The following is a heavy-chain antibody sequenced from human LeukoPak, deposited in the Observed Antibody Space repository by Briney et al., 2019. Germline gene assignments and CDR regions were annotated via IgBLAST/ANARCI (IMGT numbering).Heavy chain of an antibody. CDR1: GGSISSSSYY. D-gene: IGHD3-9*01. Sequence: SETLSLTCTVSGGSISSSSYYWGWIRQPPGKGLGWIGYIYYSGSTNYNPSLKSRVTISVDTSKNQFSLKLSSVTAADTAVYYCARARYDILTGSHFDYWGQGTLVTVSS. CDR2: IYYSGST. J-gene: IGHJ4*02. CDR3: ARARYDILTGSHFDY. V-gene: IGHV4-61*05.